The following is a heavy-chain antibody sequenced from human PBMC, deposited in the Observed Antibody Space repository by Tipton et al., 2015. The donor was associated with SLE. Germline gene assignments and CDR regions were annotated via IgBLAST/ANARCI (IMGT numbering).Heavy chain of an antibody. Sequence: SLRLSCAASGFTFSRYSMNWVRQAPGKGLEWVSSISSSGTYIYYADSVKGRFTISRDNSKNSLYLQMNSLRIEDTALYYCTKDTHGRDAFDIWGQGTMVTVSS. CDR2: ISSSGTYI. CDR1: GFTFSRYS. CDR3: TKDTHGRDAFDI. V-gene: IGHV3-21*04. D-gene: IGHD5-24*01. J-gene: IGHJ3*02.